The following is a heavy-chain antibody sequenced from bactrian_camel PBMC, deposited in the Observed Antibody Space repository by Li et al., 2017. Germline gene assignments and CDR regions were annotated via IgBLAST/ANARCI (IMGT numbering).Heavy chain of an antibody. CDR2: IATGSGDT. CDR3: AADRRRHGPPSLRPGDYSV. D-gene: IGHD2*01. CDR1: GYTYNRDC. Sequence: QVQLVESGGGSVQAGGSLRLSCAASGYTYNRDCMAWFRQAPGKEREGVARIATGSGDTDYADSVKGRFTISKDNARNWLDLQMDSLEPGDTARYYCAADRRRHGPPSLRPGDYSVWGQGTQVTVS. J-gene: IGHJ4*01. V-gene: IGHV3S1*01.